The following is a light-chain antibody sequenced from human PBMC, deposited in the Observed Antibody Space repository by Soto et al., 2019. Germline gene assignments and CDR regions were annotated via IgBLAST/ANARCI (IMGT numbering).Light chain of an antibody. CDR1: QSVSNN. CDR2: DAS. Sequence: IVMTQSPATLSVSQGGRTSLSCRASQSVSNNLAWYQQKPGQAPRLPIYDASNRAAGFPGRFSGSGSGTEFSFIFCSLQSDDFAVYYCQQYHNAGSTFVQGTKVDIK. J-gene: IGKJ1*01. CDR3: QQYHNAGST. V-gene: IGKV3-15*01.